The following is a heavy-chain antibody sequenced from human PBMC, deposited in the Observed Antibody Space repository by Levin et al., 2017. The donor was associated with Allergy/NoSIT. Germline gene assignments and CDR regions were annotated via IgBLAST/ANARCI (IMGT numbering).Heavy chain of an antibody. CDR1: GFTFSTHW. CDR3: AREPPSAFDI. V-gene: IGHV3-74*01. J-gene: IGHJ3*02. CDR2: INIDGTSI. Sequence: LSLTCAASGFTFSTHWMHWVRQAPGKGLVWVSRINIDGTSIAYADSVKGRFTIPRDNAKNMLYLQMNNLRAEDTAVYYCAREPPSAFDIWGQGTMVTVSS. D-gene: IGHD2-2*01.